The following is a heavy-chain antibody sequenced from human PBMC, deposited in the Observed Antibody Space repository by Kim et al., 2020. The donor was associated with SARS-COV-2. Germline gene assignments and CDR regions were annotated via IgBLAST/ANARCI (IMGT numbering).Heavy chain of an antibody. J-gene: IGHJ4*02. CDR1: GFTFSDYY. D-gene: IGHD3-22*01. CDR2: ISSSGSTI. V-gene: IGHV3-11*01. CDR3: ARDYPRYYYDSSGWGHGYFDY. Sequence: GGSLRLSCAASGFTFSDYYMSWIRQAPGKGLEWVSYISSSGSTIYYADSVKGRFTISRDNAKNSLYLQMNSLRAEDTAVYYCARDYPRYYYDSSGWGHGYFDYWGQGTLVTVSS.